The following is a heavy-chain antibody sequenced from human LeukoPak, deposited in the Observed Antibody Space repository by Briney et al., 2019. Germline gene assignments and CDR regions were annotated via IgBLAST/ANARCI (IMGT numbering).Heavy chain of an antibody. J-gene: IGHJ6*03. Sequence: ASVKVSCKASGYTFTSYYMHWVRQAPGEGLEWMGIINPSGGSTSYTQKFQGRVTMTRDMSTSTVYMELSSLRSEDTAVYYCARVAAEVVGVPGAIGFGWLRRDYYYMDVWGKGTTVTVSS. CDR1: GYTFTSYY. D-gene: IGHD2-2*02. CDR2: INPSGGST. CDR3: ARVAAEVVGVPGAIGFGWLRRDYYYMDV. V-gene: IGHV1-46*01.